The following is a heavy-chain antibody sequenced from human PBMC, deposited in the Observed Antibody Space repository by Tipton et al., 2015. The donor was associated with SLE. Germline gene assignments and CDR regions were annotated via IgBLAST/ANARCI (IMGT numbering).Heavy chain of an antibody. CDR1: GGSFSGYY. V-gene: IGHV4-34*01. Sequence: LRLSCAVYGGSFSGYYWSWIRQPPGKGLEWIGEINHSGSTNYNPSLKSRVTISVDTSKNQFSLKLNSVTAADTAVYYCARVSSSWHNWFDPWGQGTLVTVSS. J-gene: IGHJ5*02. D-gene: IGHD6-13*01. CDR3: ARVSSSWHNWFDP. CDR2: INHSGST.